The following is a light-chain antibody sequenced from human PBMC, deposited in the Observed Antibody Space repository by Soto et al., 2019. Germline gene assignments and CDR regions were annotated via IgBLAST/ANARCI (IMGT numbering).Light chain of an antibody. CDR2: DVS. CDR1: SSEIGAYNY. V-gene: IGLV2-14*03. J-gene: IGLJ1*01. CDR3: SSYTSSNTEV. Sequence: SSLTQPASVSGSPGPSVTISRSGTSSEIGAYNYVSWYQHHPGKAPKLIIYDVSDRPSGVSNRFSASKSGNTASLTISGLQAEDEADYYCSSYTSSNTEVFGTGTKVTVL.